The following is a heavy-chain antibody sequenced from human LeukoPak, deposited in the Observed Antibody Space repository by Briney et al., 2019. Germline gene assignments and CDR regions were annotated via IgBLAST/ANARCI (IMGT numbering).Heavy chain of an antibody. V-gene: IGHV3-23*01. Sequence: LAGGSLRLSCAASGFTFSSYAMSWVRQAPGKGLEWVSGISGSGDSDSTYYADSVKGRFTISRDNSRNTLYLQMSSLRAEDTAVYYCVKADSSGWYESNWFDPWGQGTLVTVSS. CDR1: GFTFSSYA. CDR3: VKADSSGWYESNWFDP. D-gene: IGHD6-19*01. J-gene: IGHJ5*02. CDR2: ISGSGDSDST.